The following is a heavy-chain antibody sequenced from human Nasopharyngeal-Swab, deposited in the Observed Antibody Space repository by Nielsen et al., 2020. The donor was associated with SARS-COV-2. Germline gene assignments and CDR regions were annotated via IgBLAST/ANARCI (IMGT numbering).Heavy chain of an antibody. CDR1: GFTFGSYA. D-gene: IGHD4-17*01. Sequence: GGSLRLSCAASGFTFGSYAMSWVRQAPGKGLEWVSAISGSGGSTYYADSVKGRFTISRDNSKNTLYLQMNSLRAEDTAVYYCAKDLRVTTSAFDIWGQGTMVTVSS. J-gene: IGHJ3*02. V-gene: IGHV3-23*01. CDR2: ISGSGGST. CDR3: AKDLRVTTSAFDI.